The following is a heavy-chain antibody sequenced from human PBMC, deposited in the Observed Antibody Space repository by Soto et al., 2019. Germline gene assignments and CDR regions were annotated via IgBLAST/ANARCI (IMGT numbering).Heavy chain of an antibody. CDR2: ISYDGSNK. CDR3: AKDQGSIVGATDY. V-gene: IGHV3-30*18. CDR1: GFTFSSYG. J-gene: IGHJ4*02. Sequence: GGSLRLSCAASGFTFSSYGMHWVRQAPGKGLEWVAVISYDGSNKYYADSVKGRFTISRDNSKNTLYLQMNSLRAEDTAVYYCAKDQGSIVGATDYWGQGTLVTVSS. D-gene: IGHD1-26*01.